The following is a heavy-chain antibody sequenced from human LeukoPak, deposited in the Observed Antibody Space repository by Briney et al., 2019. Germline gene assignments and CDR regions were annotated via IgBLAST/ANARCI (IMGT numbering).Heavy chain of an antibody. CDR1: GFTFSSYA. D-gene: IGHD3-3*01. V-gene: IGHV3-21*01. J-gene: IGHJ4*02. CDR2: ISSSSNYI. CDR3: ARDLTDDFWGGYHFDY. Sequence: PGGSLRLSCAASGFTFSSYAMNWVRQAPGKGLEWLSSISSSSNYIYYADSVKGRFTISRDNAENSLYLQVNSLRAEDTAVYYCARDLTDDFWGGYHFDYWGQGTPVTVSS.